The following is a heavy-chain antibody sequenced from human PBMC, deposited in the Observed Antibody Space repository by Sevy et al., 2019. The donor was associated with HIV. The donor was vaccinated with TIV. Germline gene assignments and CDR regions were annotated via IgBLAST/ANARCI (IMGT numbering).Heavy chain of an antibody. CDR3: ARDDHYDFWSGYYTGIAGFDY. V-gene: IGHV3-7*03. Sequence: GGSLRLSCAASGFTFSSYWMSWVRQAPGKGLEWVANIKQDGSEKYYVDSVKDRFTISRDNAKNSLYLQMNSLRAEDTAVYYCARDDHYDFWSGYYTGIAGFDYWGQGTLVTVSS. CDR2: IKQDGSEK. J-gene: IGHJ4*02. D-gene: IGHD3-3*01. CDR1: GFTFSSYW.